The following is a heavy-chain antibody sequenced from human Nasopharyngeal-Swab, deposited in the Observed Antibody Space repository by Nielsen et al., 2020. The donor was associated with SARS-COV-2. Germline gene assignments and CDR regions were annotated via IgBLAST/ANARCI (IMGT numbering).Heavy chain of an antibody. V-gene: IGHV4-61*02. J-gene: IGHJ6*02. D-gene: IGHD3-10*01. Sequence: SRPPPGQGLEWIGRIDTIGSTNYTPSLTSRVTISVDTSKTQFSLKLTSVTAADTAVYSCARDSLGVRGLYYGMDVWGQGTTVTVSS. CDR2: IDTIGST. CDR3: ARDSLGVRGLYYGMDV.